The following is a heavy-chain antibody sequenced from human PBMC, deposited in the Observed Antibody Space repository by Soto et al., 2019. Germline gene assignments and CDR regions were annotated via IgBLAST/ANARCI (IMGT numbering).Heavy chain of an antibody. J-gene: IGHJ6*02. CDR1: GGSFSGYY. V-gene: IGHV4-34*01. CDR3: ARNGSYYDFWSGYHFGGGMDV. CDR2: INHSGST. Sequence: QVQLQQWGAGVLKPSETLSLTCAVYGGSFSGYYWSWIRQPPGKGLEWIGEINHSGSTNYNPSLKSRVTISVDTSKNQFSLKLSSVTAADTAVYYCARNGSYYDFWSGYHFGGGMDVWGQGTTVTVSS. D-gene: IGHD3-3*01.